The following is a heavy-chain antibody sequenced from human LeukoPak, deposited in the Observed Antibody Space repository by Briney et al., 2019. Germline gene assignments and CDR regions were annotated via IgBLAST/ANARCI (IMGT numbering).Heavy chain of an antibody. V-gene: IGHV4-4*07. Sequence: SETLSLTCTVSGATISSYYWSWVRQPPRKGLEWIGHVHVSGSTSYNPSLKSRVSVSVDTSKNQFSLRLNSVTAADTAVYCCARHGIVGATNYYYGMDVWGQGTTVTVSS. CDR1: GATISSYY. CDR2: VHVSGST. D-gene: IGHD1-26*01. CDR3: ARHGIVGATNYYYGMDV. J-gene: IGHJ6*02.